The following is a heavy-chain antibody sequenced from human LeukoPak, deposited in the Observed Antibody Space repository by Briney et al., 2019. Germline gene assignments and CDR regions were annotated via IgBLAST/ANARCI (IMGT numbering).Heavy chain of an antibody. Sequence: ASVRVSSKASGYTFTIYDINWVRQATGQGLEWMGWMNPNSGNTGYAQKFQGRVTITRNTSISTDYMEVSSLRSEDTAVYYCARGMIFYGDYGDYWGQGTLVTVSS. V-gene: IGHV1-8*03. D-gene: IGHD4-17*01. CDR2: MNPNSGNT. J-gene: IGHJ4*02. CDR1: GYTFTIYD. CDR3: ARGMIFYGDYGDY.